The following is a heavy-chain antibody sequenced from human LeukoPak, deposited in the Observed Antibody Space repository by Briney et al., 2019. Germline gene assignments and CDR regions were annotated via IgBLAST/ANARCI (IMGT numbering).Heavy chain of an antibody. D-gene: IGHD1-26*01. V-gene: IGHV3-9*01. CDR3: ATESGTYSGTCFDY. CDR1: GFTFDDYA. CDR2: VSWNSGRR. J-gene: IGHJ4*02. Sequence: PGGSLRLSCAASGFTFDDYAMHWVRQAPGKGLEWVSGVSWNSGRRGYADSVKGRFTISRDNAKNSLYLQMNSLRAEDTAVYYCATESGTYSGTCFDYWGQGNLVTVSS.